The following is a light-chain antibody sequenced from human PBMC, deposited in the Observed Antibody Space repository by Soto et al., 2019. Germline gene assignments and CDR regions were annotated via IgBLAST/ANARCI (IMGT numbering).Light chain of an antibody. CDR2: DVS. Sequence: QSALTQPASVSGSPGQSITISCTGTRSDVGGYNYVSWYQQHPGKAPKLMIYDVSNRPLGVSNRFSGSKSGNTASLTISGLQTEDEADYYCSSYTRSSSTLVVFGGGTKLTVL. J-gene: IGLJ2*01. CDR1: RSDVGGYNY. V-gene: IGLV2-14*01. CDR3: SSYTRSSSTLVV.